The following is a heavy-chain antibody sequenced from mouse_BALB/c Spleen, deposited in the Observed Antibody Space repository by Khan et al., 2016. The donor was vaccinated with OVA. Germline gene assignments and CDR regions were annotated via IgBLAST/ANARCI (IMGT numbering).Heavy chain of an antibody. Sequence: VKLEVSGGGLVQPGGTMKLSCVASGFTFSNYWMNWVRQSPEKGLEWVAEIRLKSDDYVTHYAVSVKGRFTISKDESKNSVNLQMNNYRAEDTGIYYCRVLLWGQGTTLTVSS. D-gene: IGHD2-14*01. CDR3: RVLL. CDR1: GFTFSNYW. J-gene: IGHJ2*01. V-gene: IGHV6-6*02. CDR2: IRLKSDDYVT.